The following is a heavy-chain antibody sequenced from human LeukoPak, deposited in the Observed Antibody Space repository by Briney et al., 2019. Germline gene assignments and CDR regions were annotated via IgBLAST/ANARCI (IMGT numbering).Heavy chain of an antibody. CDR2: INPNSGGT. Sequence: ASVKVSCKASGYTFTSYYMHWVRQAPGQGLEWMGWINPNSGGTNYAQKFQGRVTMTRDTSISTAYMELSRLRSDDTAVYYCASLYYYDSSGSNWFDPWGQGTLVTVSS. CDR3: ASLYYYDSSGSNWFDP. D-gene: IGHD3-22*01. V-gene: IGHV1-2*02. J-gene: IGHJ5*02. CDR1: GYTFTSYY.